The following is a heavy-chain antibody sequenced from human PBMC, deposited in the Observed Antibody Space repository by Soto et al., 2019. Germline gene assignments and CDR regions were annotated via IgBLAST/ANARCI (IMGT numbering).Heavy chain of an antibody. D-gene: IGHD1-26*01. Sequence: QVQLVQSGAEVKKPGASVKVSCKASGYTFTSYAMHWVRQAPGQRLEWMGWINAGNGNTKYSQKLQGRVTITRDTSASTAYMELSSLRSEDTAVYYCASGGEGARKPDYWGRGTLVTVSS. V-gene: IGHV1-3*01. J-gene: IGHJ4*02. CDR3: ASGGEGARKPDY. CDR1: GYTFTSYA. CDR2: INAGNGNT.